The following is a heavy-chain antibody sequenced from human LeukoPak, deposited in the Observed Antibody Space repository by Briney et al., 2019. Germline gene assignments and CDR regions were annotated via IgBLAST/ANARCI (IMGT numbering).Heavy chain of an antibody. V-gene: IGHV3-15*01. CDR1: GFTFSDHY. J-gene: IGHJ4*02. CDR3: TTNLSTTAIDY. D-gene: IGHD2/OR15-2a*01. CDR2: IKSRTDGGTT. Sequence: GGSLRLSCAASGFTFSDHYMDWVRQAPGKGLEWIGQIKSRTDGGTTDYVAPVKGRFTISGDDSKNTLYLQMNSLRTEDTAVYYCTTNLSTTAIDYWGQGTLVTVSS.